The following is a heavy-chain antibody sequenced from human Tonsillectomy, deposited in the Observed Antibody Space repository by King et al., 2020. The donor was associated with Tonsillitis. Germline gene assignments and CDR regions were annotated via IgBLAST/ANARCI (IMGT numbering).Heavy chain of an antibody. CDR2: IYYSGST. J-gene: IGHJ4*02. CDR3: ARRRWVGVAAPDY. Sequence: QLQLQESGPGLVKPSETLSLTCTVSGGSISSSSYYWGWIRQPPGKGLEWIGSIYYSGSTYYNPSLKSRVTISVDTSKNQFSLKLTSVTAADTAVYYCARRRWVGVAAPDYWGQGTLVTVSS. CDR1: GGSISSSSYY. V-gene: IGHV4-39*01. D-gene: IGHD2-15*01.